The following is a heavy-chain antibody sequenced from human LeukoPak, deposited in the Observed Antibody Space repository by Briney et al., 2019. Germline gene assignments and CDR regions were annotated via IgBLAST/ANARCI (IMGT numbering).Heavy chain of an antibody. Sequence: SETLSLTCTVSGGSISSYCGSWIRQPAGKGLEWIGRIYTSGSTYYNPSLKSRVTMSVDTSKNQFSLKLSSVTAADTAVYYCARVSRSGNYYGSGSYLNWFDPWGQGTLVTVSS. CDR2: IYTSGST. D-gene: IGHD3-10*01. CDR1: GGSISSYC. J-gene: IGHJ5*02. V-gene: IGHV4-4*07. CDR3: ARVSRSGNYYGSGSYLNWFDP.